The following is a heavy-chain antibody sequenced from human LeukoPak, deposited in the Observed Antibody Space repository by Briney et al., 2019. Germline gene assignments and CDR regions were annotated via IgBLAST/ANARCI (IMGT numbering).Heavy chain of an antibody. J-gene: IGHJ5*02. CDR3: ARERGAAAGSHLLLVNWFDP. CDR2: IWYDGSNK. Sequence: GGSLRLSCAASGFTFFSYGMHWVRQAPGKGLEWVAVIWYDGSNKCYADSVKGRFTISRDNSKNTLYLQMNSLRAEDTAVYYCARERGAAAGSHLLLVNWFDPWGQGTLVTVSS. V-gene: IGHV3-33*01. D-gene: IGHD6-13*01. CDR1: GFTFFSYG.